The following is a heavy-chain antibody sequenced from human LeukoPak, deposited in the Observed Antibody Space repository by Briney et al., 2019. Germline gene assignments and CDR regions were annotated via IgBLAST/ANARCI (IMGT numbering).Heavy chain of an antibody. D-gene: IGHD2-15*01. CDR3: ARRGSRMVAATH. J-gene: IGHJ4*02. CDR2: IYPGDSDT. V-gene: IGHV5-51*01. Sequence: GESLNISCKGSGYTFFTYWIGWVRQMPGKSMEGRGIIYPGDSDTRYSPSFQGQVTISADKSISTAYLQWSSLKASDTAMYYCARRGSRMVAATHWGQGTLVTVSS. CDR1: GYTFFTYW.